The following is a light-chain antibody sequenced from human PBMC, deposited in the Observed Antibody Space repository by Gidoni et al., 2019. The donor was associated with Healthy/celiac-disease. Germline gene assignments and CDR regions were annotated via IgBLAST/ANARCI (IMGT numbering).Light chain of an antibody. CDR2: GAS. V-gene: IGKV3-20*01. J-gene: IGKJ3*01. Sequence: EIVLTHSPGTLSLSPGERATLSCRASQSVSSSYLAWYQQKPGQAPRLLIYGASSMATGIPDRLSGSGSGTDFTLTISRLEPEDFAVYYCQQYGSSFTFGPGTKVDIK. CDR3: QQYGSSFT. CDR1: QSVSSSY.